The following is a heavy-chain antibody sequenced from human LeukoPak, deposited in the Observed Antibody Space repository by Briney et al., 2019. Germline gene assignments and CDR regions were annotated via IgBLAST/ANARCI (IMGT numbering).Heavy chain of an antibody. J-gene: IGHJ4*02. CDR3: AKGGGSGYYSHFDY. D-gene: IGHD3-22*01. V-gene: IGHV3-23*01. Sequence: PGGSLRLSCAASGFTFSSYAMSWVRQAPGRGLEWVSTISGSGGSTYYADSVKGRFTISRDNSKNTLYLLMNSLRAEDTAVYYCAKGGGSGYYSHFDYWGQGTLVTVSS. CDR1: GFTFSSYA. CDR2: ISGSGGST.